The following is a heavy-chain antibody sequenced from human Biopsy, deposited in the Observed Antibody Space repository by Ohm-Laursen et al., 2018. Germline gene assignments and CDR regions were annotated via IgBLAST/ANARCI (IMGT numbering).Heavy chain of an antibody. D-gene: IGHD2-21*01. CDR3: VRGGDCYDPYHYYALDV. V-gene: IGHV4-34*01. CDR1: GESFNGYY. CDR2: INHCGRT. Sequence: SETLSLTCAVYGESFNGYYWSWIRQTPGKGLEWIGEINHCGRTNYNPSLRRRVTLSVDTSKNQFSLKVRFASAADTAVYYCVRGGDCYDPYHYYALDVWGQGTTVTVSS. J-gene: IGHJ6*02.